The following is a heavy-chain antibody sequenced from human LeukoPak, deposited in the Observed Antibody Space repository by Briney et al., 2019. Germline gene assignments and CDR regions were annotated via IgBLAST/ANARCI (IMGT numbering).Heavy chain of an antibody. D-gene: IGHD6-19*01. CDR2: IRGDGRTT. CDR1: GFTFGDYA. J-gene: IGHJ4*02. Sequence: GGSQRLSCAASGFTFGDYAMHWVRQAPGKGLEWVSLIRGDGRTTSYAGSVKGRFTISRDNSKNSLYLQMSSLRGEDTAMYYCAKDAVAGTWLHYWGQGTLVTVSS. CDR3: AKDAVAGTWLHY. V-gene: IGHV3-43*02.